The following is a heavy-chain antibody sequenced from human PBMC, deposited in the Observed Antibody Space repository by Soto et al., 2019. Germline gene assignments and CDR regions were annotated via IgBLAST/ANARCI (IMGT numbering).Heavy chain of an antibody. D-gene: IGHD7-27*01. CDR2: IYPGDSDT. CDR3: ARLFRDNNWGSTPGGFDI. V-gene: IGHV5-51*01. J-gene: IGHJ3*02. Sequence: GESLKISCKGSGYSFTSYWIGWVRQMPGKGLEWMGIIYPGDSDTRYSPSFQGQVTISADKAISTAYLQWSSLKASDAAMYCGARLFRDNNWGSTPGGFDIWGQGTMVTVSS. CDR1: GYSFTSYW.